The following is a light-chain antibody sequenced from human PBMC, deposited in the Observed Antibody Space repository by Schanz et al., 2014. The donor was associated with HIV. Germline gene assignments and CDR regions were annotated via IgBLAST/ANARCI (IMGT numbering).Light chain of an antibody. V-gene: IGKV1-5*03. CDR2: QAS. CDR3: QQYYSYPPYT. J-gene: IGKJ2*01. CDR1: QTIGRL. Sequence: IQMTQSPSTVSTSVGDRVTITCRASQTIGRLLAWYQQKPGRAPKLLIYQASILETGVPSRFSGSGSGTDFTLTISCLQSEDFATYYCQQYYSYPPYTFGQGTKLEIK.